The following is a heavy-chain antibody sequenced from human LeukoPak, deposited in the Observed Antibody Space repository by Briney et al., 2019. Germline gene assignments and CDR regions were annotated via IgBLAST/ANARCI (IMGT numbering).Heavy chain of an antibody. CDR2: ISSSSSTI. CDR1: GFTVTSNY. Sequence: GGSLRLSCAAAGFTVTSNYMTWVRLAPGEGLEWVSYISSSSSTIYYADSVKGRFTMSRDNAKNSLYLQMNSLRDEDTAVYYCARDRMGGSYYYYGMDVWGQGTTVTVSS. J-gene: IGHJ6*02. V-gene: IGHV3-48*02. CDR3: ARDRMGGSYYYYGMDV. D-gene: IGHD3-10*01.